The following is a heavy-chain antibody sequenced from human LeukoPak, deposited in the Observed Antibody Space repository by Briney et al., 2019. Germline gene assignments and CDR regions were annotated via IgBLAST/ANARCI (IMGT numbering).Heavy chain of an antibody. CDR1: GFTFDDYA. CDR2: INWNSGSI. Sequence: GGSLRLSCAASGFTFDDYAMHWVRQAPGKGLEWVSGINWNSGSIGYADSVKGRFTISRDNAKNSLYLQMNSLRAEDTAVYYCASPLNYYDSSGYADWGQGTLVTVSS. J-gene: IGHJ4*02. D-gene: IGHD3-22*01. V-gene: IGHV3-9*01. CDR3: ASPLNYYDSSGYAD.